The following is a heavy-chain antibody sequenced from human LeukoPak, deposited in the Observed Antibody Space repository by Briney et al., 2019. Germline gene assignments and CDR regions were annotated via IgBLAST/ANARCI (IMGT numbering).Heavy chain of an antibody. D-gene: IGHD1-26*01. J-gene: IGHJ4*02. CDR1: GYTFASYW. CDR2: IYPGDSDT. V-gene: IGHV5-51*01. Sequence: GESLKISCKGSGYTFASYWIAWVRQMPGKDVEWMGIIYPGDSDTRYRPSLQGQVTISADKSISTAYLQWSSLKASDTAMYYCARRMGSGNYYSFDLWGQGTLVTVSS. CDR3: ARRMGSGNYYSFDL.